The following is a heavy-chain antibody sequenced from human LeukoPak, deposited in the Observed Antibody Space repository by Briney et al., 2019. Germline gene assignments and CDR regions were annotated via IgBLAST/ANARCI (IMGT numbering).Heavy chain of an antibody. CDR2: IRSSGYPI. J-gene: IGHJ4*02. Sequence: PGGSLRLSCSASGFTISNCWMTWVRQAPGKGPEWVSYIRSSGYPIHYADSVKGRFTISRDNAKSSVYLQMNSLRDEDTAVYYCVRDPDALDYWGQGTLVTVSS. CDR1: GFTISNCW. V-gene: IGHV3-48*02. CDR3: VRDPDALDY.